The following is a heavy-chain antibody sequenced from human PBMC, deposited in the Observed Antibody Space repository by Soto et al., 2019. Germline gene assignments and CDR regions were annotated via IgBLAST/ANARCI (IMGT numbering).Heavy chain of an antibody. CDR3: VKDQWDY. CDR2: ITAGGHT. D-gene: IGHD6-19*01. V-gene: IGHV3-23*01. J-gene: IGHJ4*02. CDR1: GFSFNIST. Sequence: PGGSLRLSCAASGFSFNISTMSWVRQAPGEGLQWVSAITAGGHTYFGDSVRGRFTISRDNSKNTVYLQMSSLRADDTAVYYCVKDQWDYWGQGALVTVSS.